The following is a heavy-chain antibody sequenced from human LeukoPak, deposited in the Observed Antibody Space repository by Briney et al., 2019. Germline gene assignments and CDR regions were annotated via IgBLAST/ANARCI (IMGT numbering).Heavy chain of an antibody. CDR2: INSDGSST. CDR1: GFTFSSYW. J-gene: IGHJ4*02. V-gene: IGHV3-74*01. Sequence: PGGSLRLSCAASGFTFSSYWMHWVRQAPGKGLVWVARINSDGSSTSYADSVKGRFTISRDNAKNTLYLQMNSLRAEDTAVYYCARDDGGSYPTIDYWGQGTLVTVSS. CDR3: ARDDGGSYPTIDY. D-gene: IGHD1-26*01.